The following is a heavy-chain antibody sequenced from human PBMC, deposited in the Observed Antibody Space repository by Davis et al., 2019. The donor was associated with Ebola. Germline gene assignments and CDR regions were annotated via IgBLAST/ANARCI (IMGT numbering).Heavy chain of an antibody. CDR1: GYTFTTYG. CDR3: ARDEEMATIMLVDP. D-gene: IGHD5-24*01. V-gene: IGHV1-69*10. J-gene: IGHJ5*02. Sequence: SVKVSCKASGYTFTTYGISWVRQAPGQGLEWMGWIIPILGIANYAQKFQGRVTITADKSTSTAYMELSSLRSEDTAVYYCARDEEMATIMLVDPWGQGTLVTVSS. CDR2: IIPILGIA.